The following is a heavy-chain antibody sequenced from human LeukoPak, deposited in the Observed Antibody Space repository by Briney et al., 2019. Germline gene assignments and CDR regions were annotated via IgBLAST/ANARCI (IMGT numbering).Heavy chain of an antibody. Sequence: GGSLRLSCAASGFTFSSYAMNWVRQAPGKGLEWVSCISSGSTIYYADSVKGRFTISRDNARNSLYLETNSLRAEDTAVYYCARGRDSLASWGQGTLVTVSS. J-gene: IGHJ4*02. CDR2: ISSGSTI. D-gene: IGHD2-21*01. CDR1: GFTFSSYA. V-gene: IGHV3-48*03. CDR3: ARGRDSLAS.